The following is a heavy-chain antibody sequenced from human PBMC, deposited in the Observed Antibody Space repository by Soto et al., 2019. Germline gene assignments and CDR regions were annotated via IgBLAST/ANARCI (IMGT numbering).Heavy chain of an antibody. CDR1: GGSISSGGYY. CDR3: ARVAPDIVVVPAAIGGWFDP. D-gene: IGHD2-2*01. CDR2: IYYSGST. Sequence: QVQLQESGPGLVKPSQTLSLTCTVSGGSISSGGYYWSWIRQHPGKGLEWIGYIYYSGSTYYDPSLKSRVTISVDTSKNQFSLKLSSVTAADTAVYYCARVAPDIVVVPAAIGGWFDPWGQGTLVTVSS. V-gene: IGHV4-31*03. J-gene: IGHJ5*02.